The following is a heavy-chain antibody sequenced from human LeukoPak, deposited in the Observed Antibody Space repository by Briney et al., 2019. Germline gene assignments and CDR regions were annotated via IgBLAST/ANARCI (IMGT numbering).Heavy chain of an antibody. D-gene: IGHD3-10*02. J-gene: IGHJ6*04. V-gene: IGHV3-48*03. CDR2: ISSSGSTI. CDR1: GFTFSSYE. CDR3: AELGITMIGGV. Sequence: GALRLSCAASGFTFSSYEMNWVRQAPGKGLEWVSYISSSGSTIYYADSVKGRFTISRDNAKNPLYLQMNSLRAEDTAVYYCAELGITMIGGVWGKGTTVTISS.